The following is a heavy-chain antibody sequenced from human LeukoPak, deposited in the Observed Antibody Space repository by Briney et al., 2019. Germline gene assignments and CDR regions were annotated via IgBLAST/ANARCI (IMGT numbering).Heavy chain of an antibody. J-gene: IGHJ4*02. D-gene: IGHD4-17*01. Sequence: SETLSLTCAVYGGSFSGYYWSWIRQPPGKGLEWIGEINHSGSTNYNPSLKSRVTISVDTSKNQFSLKLSSVTAADTAVYYCARSPQVEDDYGDYDGYWGQGTLVTVSS. CDR3: ARSPQVEDDYGDYDGY. CDR1: GGSFSGYY. V-gene: IGHV4-34*01. CDR2: INHSGST.